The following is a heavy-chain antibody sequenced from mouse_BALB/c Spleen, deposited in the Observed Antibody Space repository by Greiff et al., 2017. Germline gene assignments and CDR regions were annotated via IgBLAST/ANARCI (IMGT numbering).Heavy chain of an antibody. CDR1: GYTFTDYA. J-gene: IGHJ2*01. CDR2: ISTYYGDA. CDR3: ARGRGNSYDLDY. V-gene: IGHV1S137*01. D-gene: IGHD2-1*01. Sequence: QVQLQQSGAELVRPGVSVKISCKGSGYTFTDYAMHWVKQSHAKGLEWIGVISTYYGDASYNQKFKGKATMTVDKSSSTAYMELARLTSEDSAIYYCARGRGNSYDLDYWGQGTTLTVSS.